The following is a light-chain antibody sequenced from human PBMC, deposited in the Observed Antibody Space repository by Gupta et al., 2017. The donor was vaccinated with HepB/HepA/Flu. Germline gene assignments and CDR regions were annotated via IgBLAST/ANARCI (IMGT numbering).Light chain of an antibody. J-gene: IGLJ2*01. CDR3: MIWHSSAVV. CDR2: YKSDSDK. CDR1: SDIDVGTSR. V-gene: IGLV5-45*02. Sequence: QAVLTPPSSLSASPGASASLTCTLRSDIDVGTSRIYWYQQKPGSPPQYLLRYKSDSDKHQGSGVPSRFSGSKDASANAGILLISGLQAEDEDDYYCMIWHSSAVVFGGGTKLTVL.